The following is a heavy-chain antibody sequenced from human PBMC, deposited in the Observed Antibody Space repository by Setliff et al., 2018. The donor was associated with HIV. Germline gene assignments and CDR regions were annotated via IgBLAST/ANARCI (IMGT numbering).Heavy chain of an antibody. V-gene: IGHV1-46*01. CDR2: INPTGGST. CDR3: ASAGAWQRNALDI. D-gene: IGHD5-12*01. J-gene: IGHJ3*02. CDR1: GYSFTNHY. Sequence: GASVKVSCKPSGYSFTNHYMHWVRQAPGQGLEWMGVINPTGGSTRNTQKFQGRVAMTRDTSTSTVYMELSSLRSEDMAVYYCASAGAWQRNALDIWGQGTMVTVS.